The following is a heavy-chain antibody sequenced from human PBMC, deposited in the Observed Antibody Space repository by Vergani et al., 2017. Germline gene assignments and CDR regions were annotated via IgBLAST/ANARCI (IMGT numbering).Heavy chain of an antibody. V-gene: IGHV4-61*02. D-gene: IGHD7-27*01. Sequence: QVQLQESGPGLVKPSQTLSLTCTVSGGPISSGSYYWSWIRQRAGKGLEWIGRIYTSGSTNYNPSLKSRVTISVDTSKNQFSLKLSSVTAADTAVYYCARGLGYFDYWGQGTLVTVSS. J-gene: IGHJ4*02. CDR1: GGPISSGSYY. CDR3: ARGLGYFDY. CDR2: IYTSGST.